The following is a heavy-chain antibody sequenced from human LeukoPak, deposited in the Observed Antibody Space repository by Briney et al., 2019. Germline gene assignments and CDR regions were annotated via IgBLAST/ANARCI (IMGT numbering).Heavy chain of an antibody. Sequence: PGGSLRLSCAASGLTFSDYYMSWIRQAPGKGLEWVSSISSSSSYIYYADSVKGRFTISRDNAKNSLYLQMNSLRAEDTAVYYCARDPKKYYYDSSGYKENDYWGQGTLVTVSS. V-gene: IGHV3-21*01. CDR3: ARDPKKYYYDSSGYKENDY. CDR2: ISSSSSYI. CDR1: GLTFSDYY. J-gene: IGHJ4*02. D-gene: IGHD3-22*01.